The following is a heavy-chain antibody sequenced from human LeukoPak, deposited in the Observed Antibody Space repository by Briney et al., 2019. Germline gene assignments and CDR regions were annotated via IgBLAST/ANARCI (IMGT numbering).Heavy chain of an antibody. V-gene: IGHV4-59*01. Sequence: SETLSLTCTVSGGPISPYYWSWLRQPPGKGLEWIGYISYSGSTKNNPSLKSRVAISVDTSKNQFSRKLTSVAAADTAVYYCAKEGAESFPDAFDIWGQGTIITVSS. CDR3: AKEGAESFPDAFDI. CDR2: ISYSGST. CDR1: GGPISPYY. D-gene: IGHD3-10*01. J-gene: IGHJ3*02.